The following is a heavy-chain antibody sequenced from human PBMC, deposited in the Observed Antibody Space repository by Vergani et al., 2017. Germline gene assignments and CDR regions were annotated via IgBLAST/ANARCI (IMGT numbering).Heavy chain of an antibody. Sequence: DVQLVESGGGLVQSGGSLRLSCAASGFSFSRYSMNWVRQAPGKGLEWVASVSSSSSFQNTADSVRGRCIFSRDNDKNSLYLDMDTLTGEDTGVYYCARYQEQQRLFLTVVSSYRLDLWGRGTLVTVSS. V-gene: IGHV3-21*02. J-gene: IGHJ2*01. CDR2: VSSSSSFQ. D-gene: IGHD6-25*01. CDR1: GFSFSRYS. CDR3: ARYQEQQRLFLTVVSSYRLDL.